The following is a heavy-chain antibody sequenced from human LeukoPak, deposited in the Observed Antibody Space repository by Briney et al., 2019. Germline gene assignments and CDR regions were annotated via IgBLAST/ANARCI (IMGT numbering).Heavy chain of an antibody. V-gene: IGHV1-3*01. CDR1: GYTFTTYT. CDR2: INAGNGNT. Sequence: ASVKVSCKASGYTFTTYTMHWVRQAPGQRLEWMGWINAGNGNTKYSQKFQGRVTIARDTSASTAYMDLSSLRSEDTAVYYCAREIDRDGYNRFFDYWGQGILVTVSS. D-gene: IGHD5-24*01. CDR3: AREIDRDGYNRFFDY. J-gene: IGHJ4*02.